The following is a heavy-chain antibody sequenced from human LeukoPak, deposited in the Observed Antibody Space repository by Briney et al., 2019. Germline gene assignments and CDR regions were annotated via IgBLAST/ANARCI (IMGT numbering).Heavy chain of an antibody. D-gene: IGHD6-19*01. V-gene: IGHV1-2*02. J-gene: IGHJ3*02. Sequence: ASVKVSCKASGYTFTGYYMYWVRQAPGQGLEWMGWINPNSGGTNYAQKFQGRVTMTRDTSISTAYMELSRLRSDDTAVYYCAREGGWYWRSFDIWGQGTMVTVSS. CDR3: AREGGWYWRSFDI. CDR1: GYTFTGYY. CDR2: INPNSGGT.